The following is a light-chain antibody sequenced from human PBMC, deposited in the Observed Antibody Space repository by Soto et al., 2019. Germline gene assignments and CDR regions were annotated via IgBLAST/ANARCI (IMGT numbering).Light chain of an antibody. CDR1: QDISNY. V-gene: IGKV1-33*01. J-gene: IGKJ2*01. CDR2: DAS. Sequence: DIQMTQSPSSLSASVGDRVTITCQASQDISNYLNWYQQKPGKAPKLLIYDASNLEIGVTSRFSGSGSGTDFTFTISSLQPEDIATYDCQQYDNLPPYTFGQGTKLEIK. CDR3: QQYDNLPPYT.